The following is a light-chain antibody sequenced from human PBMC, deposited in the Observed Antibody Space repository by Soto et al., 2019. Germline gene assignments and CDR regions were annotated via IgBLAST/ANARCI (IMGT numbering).Light chain of an antibody. V-gene: IGKV1-5*03. Sequence: DIQMTQSPSTLSASVGDRVTITCRASQSISSWLAWYQQKPGKAPKLLIYKTSSLESGVPSRFSGSGSGTEFTLTISSLQPDDFATYYCQQYNSYPYTFGQGTRLEIK. CDR1: QSISSW. CDR2: KTS. J-gene: IGKJ2*01. CDR3: QQYNSYPYT.